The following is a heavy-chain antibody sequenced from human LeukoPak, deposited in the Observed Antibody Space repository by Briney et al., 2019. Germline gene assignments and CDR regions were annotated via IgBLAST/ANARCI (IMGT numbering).Heavy chain of an antibody. D-gene: IGHD6-13*01. J-gene: IGHJ5*02. CDR1: GYSISSGYY. CDR3: ARTSTPYNSSWYP. Sequence: PSETLSLTCTVSGYSISSGYYWGWIRQPPGKGLEWIGSIYHSGSTDYNPSLKSRVTISVDTSKNQFSLKLSSVTAADTAVYYCARTSTPYNSSWYPWGQGTLVTVSS. V-gene: IGHV4-38-2*02. CDR2: IYHSGST.